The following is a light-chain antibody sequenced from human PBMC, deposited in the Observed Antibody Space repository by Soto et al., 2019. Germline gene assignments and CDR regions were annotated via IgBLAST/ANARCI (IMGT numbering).Light chain of an antibody. CDR2: WAS. Sequence: DIVMTQSPDSLAVSLGERATINCKSSQSVLYSSNNKNYLAWYQQKPGQPPKLLIYWASTRESGVPDRFSGSGSATDFTLTISSLQAEDAAVYYCQQYYSTPLTFGGGTKLEIK. V-gene: IGKV4-1*01. J-gene: IGKJ4*01. CDR1: QSVLYSSNNKNY. CDR3: QQYYSTPLT.